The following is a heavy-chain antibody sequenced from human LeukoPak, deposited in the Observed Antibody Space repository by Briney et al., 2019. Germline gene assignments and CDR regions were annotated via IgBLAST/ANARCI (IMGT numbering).Heavy chain of an antibody. CDR2: IYYSGST. D-gene: IGHD6-19*01. CDR3: ARVRIAVADNYFDY. V-gene: IGHV4-59*01. CDR1: GGSISSYY. Sequence: KASETLSLTCTVSGGSISSYYWSWIRQPPGKGLEWIGYIYYSGSTNYNPSLKSRVTISVDTSKNQFSLKLSSVTAADTAVYYCARVRIAVADNYFDYWGQGTLVTVSS. J-gene: IGHJ4*02.